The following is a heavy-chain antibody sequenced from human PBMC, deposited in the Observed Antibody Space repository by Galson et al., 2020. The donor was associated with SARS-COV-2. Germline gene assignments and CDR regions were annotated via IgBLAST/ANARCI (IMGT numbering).Heavy chain of an antibody. V-gene: IGHV3-48*03. CDR2: ISGSGTNL. J-gene: IGHJ3*02. CDR1: GSTIGSYQ. D-gene: IGHD2-15*01. Sequence: GGSLRLTCAGSGSTIGSYQLNWVRQAPGKGLAWVSYISGSGTNLYSADYVQRRFTISRDNAMNSLYLQMTSLRAEDTAVYYCASPYLAAASFFGAFDIWGLGTMVTVSS. CDR3: ASPYLAAASFFGAFDI.